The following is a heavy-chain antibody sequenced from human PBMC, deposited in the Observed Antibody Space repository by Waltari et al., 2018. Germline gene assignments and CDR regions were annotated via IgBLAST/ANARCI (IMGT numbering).Heavy chain of an antibody. J-gene: IGHJ4*02. CDR2: IYTSGST. Sequence: QVQLQESGPGLVKPSQTLALTCTVSGGSISSGSYYWSWIRQPAGKGLEWTGRIYTSGSTNYNPSLKSRVTISVDTSTNQFSLKLSSVTAADTAVYYCAREVLGITFGGVIVLLDYWGQGTLVPVSS. CDR1: GGSISSGSYY. D-gene: IGHD3-16*02. CDR3: AREVLGITFGGVIVLLDY. V-gene: IGHV4-61*02.